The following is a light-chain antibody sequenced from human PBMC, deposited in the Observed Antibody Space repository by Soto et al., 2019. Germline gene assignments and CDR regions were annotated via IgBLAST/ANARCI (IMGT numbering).Light chain of an antibody. Sequence: DIQMSQSPSTLSASVGDRVTIACRASQSISNWLAWYQQKPGKAPKLLIYRASSLESGVPSRFSGSGSGTEFTLTTSSLQPDDLATYYCQQYNSYSGTFGQGTKVEIK. CDR2: RAS. J-gene: IGKJ1*01. CDR3: QQYNSYSGT. V-gene: IGKV1-5*03. CDR1: QSISNW.